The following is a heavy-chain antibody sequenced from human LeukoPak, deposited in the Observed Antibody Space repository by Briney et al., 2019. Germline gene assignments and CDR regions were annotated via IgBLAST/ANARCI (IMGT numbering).Heavy chain of an antibody. CDR1: GFTFSSYS. J-gene: IGHJ4*02. CDR2: ISSSSRYI. V-gene: IGHV3-21*01. Sequence: GGSLRLSCAASGFTFSSYSMNWVRQAPGKGLEWVSSISSSSRYIFYADSVQGRFTIPRDNAKNSLYLQMNSLRAEDTAVYYCAREAPRGDFDYWGQGTLVTVSS. CDR3: AREAPRGDFDY.